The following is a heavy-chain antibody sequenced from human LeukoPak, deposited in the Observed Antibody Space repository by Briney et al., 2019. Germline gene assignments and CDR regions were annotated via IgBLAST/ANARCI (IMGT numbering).Heavy chain of an antibody. CDR2: ISGSGVYT. CDR3: AKRREGATDF. D-gene: IGHD1-26*01. J-gene: IGHJ4*02. V-gene: IGHV3-23*01. CDR1: GFTFSSDA. Sequence: GGSLRLSCAASGFTFSSDAMNWVRQAPGKGLEWVSTISGSGVYTYDADSVKGRFTISRDNSKKTLYLQMDSLRADDTAVYYCAKRREGATDFWGQGTLVTVSS.